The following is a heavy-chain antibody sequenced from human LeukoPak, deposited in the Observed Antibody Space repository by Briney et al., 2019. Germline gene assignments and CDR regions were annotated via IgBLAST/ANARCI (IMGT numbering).Heavy chain of an antibody. J-gene: IGHJ4*02. CDR1: GGSFSDYF. CDR2: INHSGST. Sequence: PSDTLSLTCAVCGGSFSDYFWSWIRQSPGKGLEWIGEINHSGSTNYNPSLKSRVTISVDTSKNQFSLKLTSVTAADTAVYYCARARVNGKFDYWGQGILVTVSS. D-gene: IGHD1-14*01. V-gene: IGHV4-34*01. CDR3: ARARVNGKFDY.